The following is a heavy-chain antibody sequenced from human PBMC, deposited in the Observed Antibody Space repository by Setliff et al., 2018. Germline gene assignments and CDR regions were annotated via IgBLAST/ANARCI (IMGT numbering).Heavy chain of an antibody. V-gene: IGHV4-39*01. CDR3: GRGFSRIEGWGNWFDP. Sequence: SETLSLTCTVSGGSVSNSGFFWGWLRQAPGKGLEWIGNIYDSGSSNYNASLKRRFIITRNTSKNQISLKLTFVTAADTAVYYCGRGFSRIEGWGNWFDPWGQGILVTVSS. CDR2: IYDSGSS. J-gene: IGHJ5*02. D-gene: IGHD2-15*01. CDR1: GGSVSNSGFF.